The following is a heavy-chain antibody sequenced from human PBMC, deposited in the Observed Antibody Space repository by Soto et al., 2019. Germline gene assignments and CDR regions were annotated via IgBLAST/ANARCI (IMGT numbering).Heavy chain of an antibody. Sequence: LETLSLTCTVSGGSIRSSYWSWIRQPPGKGLEWIGYISDSGSTNYNPSLKSRVTISVDTSKNQFSLKLSSVTAADTAVYYCARQGIATAGTSLDYWGQGTLVTVPQ. CDR2: ISDSGST. D-gene: IGHD6-13*01. J-gene: IGHJ4*02. CDR1: GGSIRSSY. CDR3: ARQGIATAGTSLDY. V-gene: IGHV4-59*08.